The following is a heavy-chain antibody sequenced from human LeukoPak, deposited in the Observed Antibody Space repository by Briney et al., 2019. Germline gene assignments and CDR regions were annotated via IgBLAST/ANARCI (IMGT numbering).Heavy chain of an antibody. Sequence: GGSLRLSCAASGLTVSNNYVKWVRQAPGKGLEWVSLIYSGGSTYYADSVKGRFTISRDTPKNTVYLQMNSLRAEDTAVYYCARDRHCSGGSCSGLWGQGTLVTVSS. J-gene: IGHJ4*02. CDR3: ARDRHCSGGSCSGL. CDR2: IYSGGST. V-gene: IGHV3-53*01. CDR1: GLTVSNNY. D-gene: IGHD2-15*01.